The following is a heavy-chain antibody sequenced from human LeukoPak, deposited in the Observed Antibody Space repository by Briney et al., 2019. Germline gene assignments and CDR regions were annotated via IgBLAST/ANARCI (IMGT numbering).Heavy chain of an antibody. V-gene: IGHV4-39*01. CDR1: GGSISSSSYY. CDR3: ASSPDTIFGVDYYFDY. CDR2: IYYSGST. D-gene: IGHD3-3*01. Sequence: PSETLSLTCTVSGGSISSSSYYWGSIRQPPGKGLEWLGSIYYSGSTYYNPSLKSRVTISVDTSKNQFSLKLSSVTAADTAVYYCASSPDTIFGVDYYFDYWGQGTLVTVSS. J-gene: IGHJ4*02.